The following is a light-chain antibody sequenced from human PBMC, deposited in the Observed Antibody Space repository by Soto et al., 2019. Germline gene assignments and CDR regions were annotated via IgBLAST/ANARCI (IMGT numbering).Light chain of an antibody. CDR3: QQCNSYPPT. CDR1: QSISSW. CDR2: KAS. Sequence: DIQMTQSPSTLSASVGDRVTITCRASQSISSWLAWYQQKPGKAPKVLIYKASNLHSGVPSWFSGSGSGTEFPLTISSLQPDDFANYYCQQCNSYPPTFGQGTKVDI. J-gene: IGKJ1*01. V-gene: IGKV1-5*03.